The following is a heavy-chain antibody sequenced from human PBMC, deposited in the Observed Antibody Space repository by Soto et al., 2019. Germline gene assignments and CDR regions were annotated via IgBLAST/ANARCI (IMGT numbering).Heavy chain of an antibody. J-gene: IGHJ5*02. V-gene: IGHV1-69*06. Sequence: QVQLVQSGAEVKKPGSSVKVSCKTSGDTFSTYAINWVRQAPGQGLEWMGGIITIFGTANYAQKFTARVTITADRSTGTAYMELSRVRSEDTAVYFCARGGRSVVVAATPRWVDPWGQGTLVTVSS. CDR1: GDTFSTYA. CDR3: ARGGRSVVVAATPRWVDP. CDR2: IITIFGTA. D-gene: IGHD2-15*01.